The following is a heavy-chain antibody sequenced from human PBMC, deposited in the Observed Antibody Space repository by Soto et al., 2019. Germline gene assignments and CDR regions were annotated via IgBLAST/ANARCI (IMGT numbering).Heavy chain of an antibody. Sequence: GGSLRLSCAASGFTFSSYSMNWVRQAPGKGLEWVSSISSSSSYIYYADSVKGRFTISRDNAKNSLYLQMNSLRAEDAAVYYCARGVGGSSSWYSGMDVWGQGTTVTVSS. D-gene: IGHD6-13*01. CDR1: GFTFSSYS. V-gene: IGHV3-21*01. J-gene: IGHJ6*02. CDR3: ARGVGGSSSWYSGMDV. CDR2: ISSSSSYI.